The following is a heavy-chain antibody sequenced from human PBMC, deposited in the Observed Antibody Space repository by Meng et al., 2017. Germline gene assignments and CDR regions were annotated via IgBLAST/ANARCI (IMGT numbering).Heavy chain of an antibody. CDR1: GFTFSIYW. J-gene: IGHJ4*02. CDR3: ARDYFRRGYTRLGRGFDY. V-gene: IGHV3-7*01. D-gene: IGHD2-2*02. Sequence: GGSLRLSCAASGFTFSIYWMSWVRQAPGKGLEWVANINQDGSEEYYVGSVKGRFTISRDNAKNSLSLQMNSLRAEDTAVYYCARDYFRRGYTRLGRGFDYWGQGTLVTVSS. CDR2: INQDGSEE.